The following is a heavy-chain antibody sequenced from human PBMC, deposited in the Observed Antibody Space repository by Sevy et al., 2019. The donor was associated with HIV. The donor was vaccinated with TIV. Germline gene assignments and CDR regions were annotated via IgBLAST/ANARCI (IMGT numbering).Heavy chain of an antibody. D-gene: IGHD2-21*02. J-gene: IGHJ4*01. Sequence: GGSLRLSCAVSGFNVRSSHMTWIRQAPGKGLEWVSIIYSGGGTYLSDAVRGRFTISRDNSKNTLFLQMNSLRAEDTAVYYCARGGGSYCGVDCTRDFDSWGQGPLVTVSS. CDR3: ARGGGSYCGVDCTRDFDS. CDR2: IYSGGGT. V-gene: IGHV3-66*01. CDR1: GFNVRSSH.